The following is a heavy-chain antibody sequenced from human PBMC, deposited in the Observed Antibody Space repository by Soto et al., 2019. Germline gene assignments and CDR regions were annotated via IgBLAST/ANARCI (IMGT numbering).Heavy chain of an antibody. CDR3: AKDYYDSSGYTGGFDY. Sequence: GGSLRLSCAASGFTFSSYAMSWVRQAPGKGLEWVSAISGSGGSTYYADSVKGRFTISRDNSKNTLYLQMNSLRAEDTAVYYCAKDYYDSSGYTGGFDYWGQGTLVTVSS. J-gene: IGHJ4*02. CDR1: GFTFSSYA. CDR2: ISGSGGST. V-gene: IGHV3-23*01. D-gene: IGHD3-22*01.